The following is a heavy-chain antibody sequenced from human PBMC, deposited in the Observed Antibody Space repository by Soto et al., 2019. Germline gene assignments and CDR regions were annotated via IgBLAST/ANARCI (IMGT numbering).Heavy chain of an antibody. D-gene: IGHD3-10*01. Sequence: ASVKVSCKVSGYTLTELSMHWVRQAPGKGLEWMGGFDPEDGETIYAQKFQGRVTMTEDTSTDTAYMELSSLRAEDTAVYYCASPDPLLWFGELLGPYFDYWGQGTLVTVSS. J-gene: IGHJ4*02. CDR1: GYTLTELS. CDR3: ASPDPLLWFGELLGPYFDY. CDR2: FDPEDGET. V-gene: IGHV1-24*01.